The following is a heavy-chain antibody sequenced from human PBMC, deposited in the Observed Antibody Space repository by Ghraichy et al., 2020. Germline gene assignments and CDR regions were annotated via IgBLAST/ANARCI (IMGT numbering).Heavy chain of an antibody. Sequence: SGPTLVKPTQTLTLTCTFSGFSLSTSGVGVGWIRQPPGKALEWLALIYWDDDKRYSPSLKSRLTITKDTSKNQVVLTMTNMDPVDTATYYCAHTVRDCSGGSCPYYYYGMDVWGQGTTVTVSS. CDR1: GFSLSTSGVG. V-gene: IGHV2-5*02. CDR2: IYWDDDK. D-gene: IGHD2-15*01. J-gene: IGHJ6*02. CDR3: AHTVRDCSGGSCPYYYYGMDV.